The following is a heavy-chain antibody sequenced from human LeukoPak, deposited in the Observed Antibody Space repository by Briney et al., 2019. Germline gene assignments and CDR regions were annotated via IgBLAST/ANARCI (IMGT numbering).Heavy chain of an antibody. CDR3: ARNGDGYNFWYFDY. D-gene: IGHD5-24*01. V-gene: IGHV3-7*01. CDR1: GFTVSSNY. J-gene: IGHJ4*02. CDR2: IKQDGSEK. Sequence: PGGSLRLSCAASGFTVSSNYMSWVRQAPGKGLEWVANIKQDGSEKYYVDSVKGRFTISRDNAKNSLYLQMNSLRAEDTAVYYCARNGDGYNFWYFDYWGQGTLVTVSS.